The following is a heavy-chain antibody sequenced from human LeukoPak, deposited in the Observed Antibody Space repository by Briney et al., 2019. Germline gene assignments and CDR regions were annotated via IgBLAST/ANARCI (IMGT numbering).Heavy chain of an antibody. Sequence: SETLSLTCTVSGDSISRSTYYWAWIRQPPGKGLEWIGSVYYGRSPYFNPSLESRATISVDTSKNHFSLKMSSVTAADTAVYCCARSSGTGTFSYWGQGTLVTVSS. CDR2: VYYGRSP. J-gene: IGHJ4*02. CDR1: GDSISRSTYY. V-gene: IGHV4-39*02. CDR3: ARSSGTGTFSY. D-gene: IGHD6-25*01.